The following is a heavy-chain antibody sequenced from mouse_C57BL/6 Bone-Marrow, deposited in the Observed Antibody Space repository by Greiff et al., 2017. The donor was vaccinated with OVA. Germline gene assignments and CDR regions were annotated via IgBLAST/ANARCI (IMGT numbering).Heavy chain of an antibody. CDR1: GFTFSSYA. CDR2: ISDGGGST. Sequence: EVQGVESGGGLVKPGGSLKLSCAASGFTFSSYAMSWVRQTPEKRLEWVATISDGGGSTYYPDTVKGRFTISRDNAKNTLYLQMSRLKSEDTAMYYCARLYYDYDGGAMDYWGQGTSVTVSS. D-gene: IGHD2-4*01. V-gene: IGHV5-4*01. CDR3: ARLYYDYDGGAMDY. J-gene: IGHJ4*01.